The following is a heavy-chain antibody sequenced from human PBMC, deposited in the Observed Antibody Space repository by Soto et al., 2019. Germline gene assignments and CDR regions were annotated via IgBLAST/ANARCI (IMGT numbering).Heavy chain of an antibody. CDR3: ARTPARFFETYYFDY. CDR2: IWYDGSNK. CDR1: GFTFSSYG. D-gene: IGHD6-6*01. V-gene: IGHV3-33*01. J-gene: IGHJ4*02. Sequence: GGSLRLSCAASGFTFSSYGMHWVRQAPGKGLEWVAVIWYDGSNKYYADSVKGRFTISRDNSKNTLYLQMNSLRAEDTAVYYCARTPARFFETYYFDYWGQGTLVTVSS.